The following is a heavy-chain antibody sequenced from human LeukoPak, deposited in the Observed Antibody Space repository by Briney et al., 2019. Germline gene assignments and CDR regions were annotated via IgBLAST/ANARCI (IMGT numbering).Heavy chain of an antibody. V-gene: IGHV1-69*06. J-gene: IGHJ6*03. CDR2: IIPIFVTA. CDR3: ARSRSSIAAAQGAYYYYYMDV. Sequence: GASVKVSCKASGGTFSSYAISWVRQAPGQGLEWMGGIIPIFVTANYAQKFQGRVTITADTSTSTAYMELSSLRSEDTAVYYCARSRSSIAAAQGAYYYYYMDVWGKGTTVTVSS. D-gene: IGHD6-13*01. CDR1: GGTFSSYA.